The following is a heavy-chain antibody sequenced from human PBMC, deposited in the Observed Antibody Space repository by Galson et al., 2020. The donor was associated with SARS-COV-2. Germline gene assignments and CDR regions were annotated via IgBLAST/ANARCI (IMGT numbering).Heavy chain of an antibody. V-gene: IGHV3-74*01. J-gene: IGHJ4*02. CDR1: GFTFSSYW. CDR2: INSDGSST. Sequence: GGSLRLSCAASGFTFSSYWMHWVRQAPGKGLVWVSRINSDGSSTSYADSVKGRFTISRDNAKNTLYLQMNSLRAEDTAVYYCARRNDYGDHPLDYWGQGTLVTVSS. D-gene: IGHD4-17*01. CDR3: ARRNDYGDHPLDY.